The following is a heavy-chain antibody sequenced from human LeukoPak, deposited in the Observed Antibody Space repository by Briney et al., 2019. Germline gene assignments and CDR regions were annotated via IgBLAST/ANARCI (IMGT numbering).Heavy chain of an antibody. J-gene: IGHJ4*02. V-gene: IGHV3-7*01. CDR1: RFTFRSFW. D-gene: IGHD4-17*01. CDR2: IKQDGSEK. Sequence: PGGSLRLSCAASRFTFRSFWMSWVRQAPGKGLEWVANIKQDGSEKYYVDSVKGRFTISRDNAKNSLYLQMNSLRAEDTAVYYCTRPSTVTTQYSWGQGTLVTVSS. CDR3: TRPSTVTTQYS.